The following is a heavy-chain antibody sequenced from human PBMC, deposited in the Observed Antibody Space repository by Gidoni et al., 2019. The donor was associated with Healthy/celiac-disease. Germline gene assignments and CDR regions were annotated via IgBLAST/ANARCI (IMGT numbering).Heavy chain of an antibody. V-gene: IGHV3-21*01. Sequence: EVQLVASGGGLVKPGVSLRLSCAASGFTFSSYSMNWVRQAPGKGLEWVSSISSSSSYIYYADSVKGRFTISRDNAKNSLYLQMNSLRAEDTAVYYCARDPYDSPDAFDIWGQGTMVTVSS. CDR1: GFTFSSYS. J-gene: IGHJ3*02. CDR2: ISSSSSYI. CDR3: ARDPYDSPDAFDI. D-gene: IGHD3-22*01.